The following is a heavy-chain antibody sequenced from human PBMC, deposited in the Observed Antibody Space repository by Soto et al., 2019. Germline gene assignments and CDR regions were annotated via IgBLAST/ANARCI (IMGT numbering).Heavy chain of an antibody. V-gene: IGHV4-39*02. J-gene: IGHJ5*02. CDR1: GGSISSSSYY. D-gene: IGHD3-3*01. Sequence: PSETLSLTCTVSGGSISSSSYYWGWIRQPPGKGLEWIGSIYYSGSTYYNPSLKSRVTISVDTSKNQFSLKLSSVTAADTAVYYCARDAGTFWSGSPLTNWFDPWGQGTLVTVSS. CDR2: IYYSGST. CDR3: ARDAGTFWSGSPLTNWFDP.